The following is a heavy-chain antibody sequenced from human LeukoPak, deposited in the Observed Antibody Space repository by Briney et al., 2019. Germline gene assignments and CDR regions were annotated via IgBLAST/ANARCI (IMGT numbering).Heavy chain of an antibody. J-gene: IGHJ4*02. Sequence: GGSLRLSCVASGFTFSSYSMNWVRQAPGKGLEWVSSISSSSSYIYYADSVKGRFTISRDNAKNSLYLQMNSLRAEDTAVYYCASYLGGHPVPFDYWGQGTLVTVSS. V-gene: IGHV3-21*01. CDR2: ISSSSSYI. CDR3: ASYLGGHPVPFDY. D-gene: IGHD2/OR15-2a*01. CDR1: GFTFSSYS.